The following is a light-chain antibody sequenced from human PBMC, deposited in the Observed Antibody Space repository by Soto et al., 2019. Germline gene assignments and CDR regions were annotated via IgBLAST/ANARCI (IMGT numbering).Light chain of an antibody. CDR3: QQRSNWPT. CDR1: QSISFY. Sequence: IVLTQSPVSLSLSPGERATLSCRASQSISFYLTWYQHKPGQAPRLLIYDASNRATGIPARFSGSGYGTDFTLTISSLEPEDFAVYYCQQRSNWPTFGQGTRLEIK. J-gene: IGKJ5*01. CDR2: DAS. V-gene: IGKV3-11*01.